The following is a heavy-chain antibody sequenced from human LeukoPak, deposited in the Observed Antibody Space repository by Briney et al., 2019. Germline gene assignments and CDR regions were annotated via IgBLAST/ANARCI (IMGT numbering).Heavy chain of an antibody. CDR3: AKDLRHYYGSGSSFDY. V-gene: IGHV3-23*01. J-gene: IGHJ4*02. D-gene: IGHD3-10*01. CDR1: GFTFSDYY. CDR2: ISGSGGST. Sequence: GGSLRLSCAASGFTFSDYYMGWIRQAPGKGLEWVSAISGSGGSTYYADSVKGRFTISRDNSKNTLYLQMNSLRAEDTAVYYCAKDLRHYYGSGSSFDYWGQGTLVTVSS.